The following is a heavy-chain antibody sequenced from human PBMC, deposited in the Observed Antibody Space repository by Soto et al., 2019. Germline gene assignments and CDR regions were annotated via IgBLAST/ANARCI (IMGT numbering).Heavy chain of an antibody. D-gene: IGHD4-4*01. V-gene: IGHV5-51*01. CDR1: GNPFTDYL. CDR2: IYPGDSDT. CDR3: ARHISNSRYYYYAMDV. J-gene: IGHJ6*02. Sequence: XESLKVTWKWSGNPFTDYLIGLVLQLPGKGLEWMGIIYPGDSDTRYSPSFQGHVTITVDKSTSTAYLQWNTLKASDTAMYYCARHISNSRYYYYAMDVWGQGTTVTFSS.